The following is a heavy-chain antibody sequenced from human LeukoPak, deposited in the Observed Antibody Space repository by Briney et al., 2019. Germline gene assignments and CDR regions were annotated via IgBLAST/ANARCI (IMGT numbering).Heavy chain of an antibody. J-gene: IGHJ5*02. D-gene: IGHD6-6*01. Sequence: GESLKISCKGSGYSFTSYWIGWVRQMPGKGLEWMGIIYPGDSDTRYSPSFQGQVTISADKSISTAYLQWSSLKASDTAMYYCARLLGSSSADNWFDPWGQGTLVTVSS. CDR3: ARLLGSSSADNWFDP. CDR1: GYSFTSYW. V-gene: IGHV5-51*01. CDR2: IYPGDSDT.